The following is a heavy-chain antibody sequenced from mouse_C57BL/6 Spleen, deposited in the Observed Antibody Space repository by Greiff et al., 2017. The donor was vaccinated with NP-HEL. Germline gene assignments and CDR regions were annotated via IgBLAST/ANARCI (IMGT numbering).Heavy chain of an antibody. Sequence: QVQLQQPGAELVKPGASVKMSCKASGYTFTSYWITWVKQRPGQGLEWIGDIYPGSGSTNYNEKFKSKATLTVDTSSSTAYMQLSSLTSEDSAVYYCARNYGSRTRYYFDYWGQGTTLTVSS. CDR2: IYPGSGST. D-gene: IGHD1-1*01. J-gene: IGHJ2*01. CDR1: GYTFTSYW. V-gene: IGHV1-55*01. CDR3: ARNYGSRTRYYFDY.